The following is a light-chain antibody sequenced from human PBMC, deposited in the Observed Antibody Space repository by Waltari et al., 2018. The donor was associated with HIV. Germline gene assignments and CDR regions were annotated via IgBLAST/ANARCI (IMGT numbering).Light chain of an antibody. Sequence: QSALTQHRSVSGSPGPSVTISCTGTNSDVGAYKYVSWYQQHRGKAPKLMIYDVSKRASGVPDRFSGSKSGDTASLTISGLQAEDEGDYYCCSYATRYTWVFGGGTKLTVL. CDR1: NSDVGAYKY. J-gene: IGLJ3*02. V-gene: IGLV2-11*01. CDR2: DVS. CDR3: CSYATRYTWV.